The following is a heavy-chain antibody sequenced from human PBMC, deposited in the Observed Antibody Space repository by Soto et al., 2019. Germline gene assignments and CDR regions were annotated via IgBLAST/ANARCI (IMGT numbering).Heavy chain of an antibody. CDR2: INPKSGGT. CDR1: GYSFTDYH. Sequence: ASVKVSCKASGYSFTDYHIHWVRQAPGQGLEWLGRINPKSGGTSTAQKFQGWVTMTTDTSISTASMELTRLTSDNTAIYYCARGDSTDCSNGVCSFFYNHDMDVWGQGTTVTVSS. V-gene: IGHV1-2*04. CDR3: ARGDSTDCSNGVCSFFYNHDMDV. J-gene: IGHJ6*02. D-gene: IGHD2-8*01.